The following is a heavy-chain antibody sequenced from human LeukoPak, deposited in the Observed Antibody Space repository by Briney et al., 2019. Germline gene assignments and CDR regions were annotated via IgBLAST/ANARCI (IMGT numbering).Heavy chain of an antibody. CDR2: IKQDGSEK. CDR1: GFTFSTYW. Sequence: PGGSLRLSCAASGFTFSTYWMSWVRQAPGKGLEWVANIKQDGSEKYYVDSVKGRFTISRDNSKNTLYLQMNSLRAEDTAVYYCARVGGSGWYSPFDYWGQGTLVTVSS. CDR3: ARVGGSGWYSPFDY. J-gene: IGHJ4*02. D-gene: IGHD6-19*01. V-gene: IGHV3-7*03.